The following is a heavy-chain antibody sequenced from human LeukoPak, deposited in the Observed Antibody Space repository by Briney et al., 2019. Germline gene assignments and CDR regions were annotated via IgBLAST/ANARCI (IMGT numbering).Heavy chain of an antibody. J-gene: IGHJ4*02. D-gene: IGHD3-9*01. CDR3: ARDWNDILTGYGTDY. CDR1: GYTFTGYY. Sequence: GASVKVSCKASGYTFTGYYMHWVRQAPGQGLEWMGWINPDSGVTNYAQNFQGRVTMTRDTSINTAYMDLSRLRSDDTAIYYCARDWNDILTGYGTDYWGQGTLVTVSS. V-gene: IGHV1-2*02. CDR2: INPDSGVT.